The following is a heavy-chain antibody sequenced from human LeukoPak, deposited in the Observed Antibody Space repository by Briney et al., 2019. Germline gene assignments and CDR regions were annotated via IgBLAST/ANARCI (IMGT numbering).Heavy chain of an antibody. V-gene: IGHV1-18*01. CDR1: GYTFTSYG. Sequence: PMASVKVSCKASGYTFTSYGISWVRQAPGQGLEWMGWISAYNGNTNYARKLQGRVTMTTDTSTSTAYMELRSLRSDDTAVYYCARSTVVTPNYYYYYMDVWGKGTTVTVSS. D-gene: IGHD4-23*01. J-gene: IGHJ6*03. CDR2: ISAYNGNT. CDR3: ARSTVVTPNYYYYYMDV.